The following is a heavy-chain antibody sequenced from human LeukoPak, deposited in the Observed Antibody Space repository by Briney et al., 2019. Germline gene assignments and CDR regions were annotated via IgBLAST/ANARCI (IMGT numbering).Heavy chain of an antibody. CDR3: ARDQGTTVTRVPNY. V-gene: IGHV1-2*06. CDR2: INPNSGGT. Sequence: ASVKVSCKASGYTFTGYYMHWVRQAPGQGLEWMGRINPNSGGTNYAQKLQGRVTMTTDTSTSTAYMELRSLRSDDTAVYYCARDQGTTVTRVPNYWGQGTLVTVSS. J-gene: IGHJ4*02. D-gene: IGHD4-17*01. CDR1: GYTFTGYY.